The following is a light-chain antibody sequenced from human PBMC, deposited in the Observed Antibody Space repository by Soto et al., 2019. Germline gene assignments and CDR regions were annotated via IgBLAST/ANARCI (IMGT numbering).Light chain of an antibody. CDR3: QQSYSTPPT. J-gene: IGKJ1*01. CDR1: QSITSY. V-gene: IGKV1-39*01. CDR2: AAS. Sequence: DIQMTQSPSSLSASVGVRVTITCRASQSITSYLNWYQQKPGKAPKLLIYAASSLQSGVPSSFSGSGSGTDFTLTISSLQPEDFATYYCQQSYSTPPTFGQGTTVEIK.